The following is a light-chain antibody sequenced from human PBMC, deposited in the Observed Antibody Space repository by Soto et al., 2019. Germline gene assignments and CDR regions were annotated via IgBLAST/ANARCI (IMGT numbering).Light chain of an antibody. V-gene: IGLV6-57*04. Sequence: NFMLTQPHSVSESPGKTVTISCTRSSGSIASNYVQWYQQRPGSAPTTVIYEDNQRPSGVPDRFSGSIDSSSNSASLTISGLKTEVEADYYCQSYDSSNQVVFGGGTQLTVL. J-gene: IGLJ2*01. CDR1: SGSIASNY. CDR3: QSYDSSNQVV. CDR2: EDN.